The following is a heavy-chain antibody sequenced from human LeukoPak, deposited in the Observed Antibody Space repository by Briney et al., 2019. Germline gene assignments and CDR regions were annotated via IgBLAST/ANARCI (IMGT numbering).Heavy chain of an antibody. CDR1: GFTFSDYY. J-gene: IGHJ3*02. CDR3: AKVRDYGDYAFDAFDI. Sequence: GGSLRLSCAASGFTFSDYYMSWIRQAPGKGLEWVSYISFSGSPTQYADSVKGRFTISRDNSKNTLYLQMNSLRAEDTAVYYCAKVRDYGDYAFDAFDIWGQGTMVTVSS. CDR2: ISFSGSPT. D-gene: IGHD4-17*01. V-gene: IGHV3-11*01.